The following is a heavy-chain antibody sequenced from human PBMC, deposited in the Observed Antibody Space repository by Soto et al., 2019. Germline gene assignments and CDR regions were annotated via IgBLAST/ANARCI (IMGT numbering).Heavy chain of an antibody. V-gene: IGHV1-69*12. CDR1: GGTFSSYA. Sequence: QVQLVQSGAEVKKPGSSVKVSCKASGGTFSSYAITWVRQAPGQGLEWMGGIIPIFGTANYAQKFQGRVTITADEPTSTAYRELSSLRSEDTAVYYCATEGDGSGSYYYGRDGWGQGTTVTVSS. CDR3: ATEGDGSGSYYYGRDG. D-gene: IGHD3-22*01. CDR2: IIPIFGTA. J-gene: IGHJ6*02.